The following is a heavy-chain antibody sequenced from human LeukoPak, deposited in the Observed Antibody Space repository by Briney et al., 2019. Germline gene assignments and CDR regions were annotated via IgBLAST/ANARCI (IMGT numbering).Heavy chain of an antibody. CDR3: ARATQPFYYDSSGYYDRGAFDI. CDR1: GGSISSYY. J-gene: IGHJ3*02. Sequence: PSETLSLTCTVSGGSISSYYWSWIRQPPGKGLEWIGRIYTSGSTNYNPSLKSRVTMSVDTSKNQFSLKLSSVTAADTAVYYCARATQPFYYDSSGYYDRGAFDIWGQGTMVTVSS. D-gene: IGHD3-22*01. CDR2: IYTSGST. V-gene: IGHV4-4*07.